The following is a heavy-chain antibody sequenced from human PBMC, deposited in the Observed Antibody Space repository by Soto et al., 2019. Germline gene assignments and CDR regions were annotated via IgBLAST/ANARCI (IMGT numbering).Heavy chain of an antibody. CDR1: GFTVSSNY. V-gene: IGHV3-53*01. J-gene: IGHJ6*02. CDR3: ARDRQYCSGGSCYDGYYYYGMDV. D-gene: IGHD2-15*01. CDR2: IYSGGST. Sequence: GGSLRLSCAASGFTVSSNYMSWVRQAPGKGLEWVSVIYSGGSTYYADSVKGRFTISRDNSKKTLYLQMNSLRAEDTAVYYCARDRQYCSGGSCYDGYYYYGMDVWGQGTTVTVSS.